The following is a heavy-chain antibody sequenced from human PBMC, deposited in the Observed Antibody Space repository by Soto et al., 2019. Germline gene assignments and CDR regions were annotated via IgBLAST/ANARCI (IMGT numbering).Heavy chain of an antibody. V-gene: IGHV4-39*06. CDR2: NYYSGST. Sequence: PSETLSLTCTVSGGSISSSSYYWGWIRQPPGKGLEWIGSNYYSGSTYYSPSLKSRLTITKDTSKNQVVLTMTNMDPVDTATYYCAHSFRIAAAAPSSLWGQGTLVTVSS. CDR1: GGSISSSSYY. D-gene: IGHD6-13*01. J-gene: IGHJ4*02. CDR3: AHSFRIAAAAPSSL.